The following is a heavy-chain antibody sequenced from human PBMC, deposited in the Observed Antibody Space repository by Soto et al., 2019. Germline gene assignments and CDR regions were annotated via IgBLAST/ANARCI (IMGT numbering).Heavy chain of an antibody. D-gene: IGHD6-13*01. J-gene: IGHJ5*02. Sequence: QVQPVQSVAEVKKPGSSVKVSCKASGGTFSSYAISWVRQAPGQGLEWMGGIIPIFGTANYAQKFQGRVTITADKSTSRAYMELSSLRSEDTAVYYCARVAGGIAAAGTHWFDPWGQGTLVTVSS. CDR2: IIPIFGTA. CDR3: ARVAGGIAAAGTHWFDP. CDR1: GGTFSSYA. V-gene: IGHV1-69*06.